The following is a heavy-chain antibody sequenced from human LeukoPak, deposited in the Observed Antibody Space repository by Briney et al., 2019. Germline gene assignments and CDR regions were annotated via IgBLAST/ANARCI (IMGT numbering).Heavy chain of an antibody. V-gene: IGHV5-10-1*01. CDR1: GCLFTNYW. Sequence: GGSLKIPFKGSGCLFTNYWISWGRPMPGKGLEWMGRIDPSDSYTNYSTSFQGHVTISADTSIRTAYLQWSSLKASDTAMYYCVRQGTHIAPAGIDYWGQGTLVTVSS. J-gene: IGHJ4*02. D-gene: IGHD6-13*01. CDR2: IDPSDSYT. CDR3: VRQGTHIAPAGIDY.